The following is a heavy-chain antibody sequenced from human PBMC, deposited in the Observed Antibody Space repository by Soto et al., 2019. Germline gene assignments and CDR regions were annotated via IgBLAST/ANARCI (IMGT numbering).Heavy chain of an antibody. V-gene: IGHV4-59*08. CDR2: IYYSGST. J-gene: IGHJ5*02. CDR3: ARAKAPLYSSSWYWFDP. D-gene: IGHD6-13*01. Sequence: TSETLSLTCTVSGGSISSYYWSWIRQPPGKGLEWIGYIYYSGSTNYNPSLKSRVTISVDTSKNQFSLKLSSVTAAGTAVYYCARAKAPLYSSSWYWFDPWGQGTLVTVSS. CDR1: GGSISSYY.